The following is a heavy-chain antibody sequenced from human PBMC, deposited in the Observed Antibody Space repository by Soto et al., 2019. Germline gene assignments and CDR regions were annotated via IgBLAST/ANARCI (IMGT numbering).Heavy chain of an antibody. CDR3: ARFSRGDYGDYADY. CDR1: GYTFTSYD. V-gene: IGHV1-8*01. Sequence: QVQLVQSGAEVKKPGASVKVSCKASGYTFTSYDINWVRQATGQGLEWMGWMNPNSGNTGYAQKSQGRVTMTRNTSISTAYMELSSLRSEDTAVYYCARFSRGDYGDYADYWGQGTLVTVSS. J-gene: IGHJ4*02. D-gene: IGHD4-17*01. CDR2: MNPNSGNT.